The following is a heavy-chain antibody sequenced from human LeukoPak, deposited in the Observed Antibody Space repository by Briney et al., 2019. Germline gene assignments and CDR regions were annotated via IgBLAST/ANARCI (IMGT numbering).Heavy chain of an antibody. CDR3: AREFGELLRNYYYYGMDV. D-gene: IGHD3-10*01. Sequence: SQTLSLTCTVSGGPISSGDYYWSWIRQPPGKGLEWIGYIYYSGSTYYNPSLKSRVTISVDTSKNQFSLKLSSVTAADTAVYYCAREFGELLRNYYYYGMDVWGQGTTVTVSS. CDR2: IYYSGST. V-gene: IGHV4-30-4*01. CDR1: GGPISSGDYY. J-gene: IGHJ6*02.